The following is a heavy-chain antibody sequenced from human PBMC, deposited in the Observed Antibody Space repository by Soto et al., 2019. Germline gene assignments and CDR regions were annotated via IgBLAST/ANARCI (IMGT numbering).Heavy chain of an antibody. D-gene: IGHD4-17*01. Sequence: QLHLQESGPGLVEPSETLSLTCTVSGGSFSSSNYYWGWIRQPPGKGLEWIGNIFCGGGSGVAYYSPSLKSRVTISVDTSKNQFSLNMRSLTAADTAVYFCARRGGGDSLFDSWGQGKLVAVSS. V-gene: IGHV4-39*01. J-gene: IGHJ4*02. CDR3: ARRGGGDSLFDS. CDR1: GGSFSSSNYY. CDR2: IFCGGGSGVA.